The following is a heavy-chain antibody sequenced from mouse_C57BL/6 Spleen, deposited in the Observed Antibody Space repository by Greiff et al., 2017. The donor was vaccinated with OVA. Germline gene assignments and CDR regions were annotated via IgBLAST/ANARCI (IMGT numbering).Heavy chain of an antibody. D-gene: IGHD2-5*01. CDR2: IDPSDSYT. V-gene: IGHV1-50*01. J-gene: IGHJ3*01. Sequence: QVQLQQPGAELVKPGASVKLSCKASGYTFTSYWMQWVKQRPGQGLEWIGEIDPSDSYTNYNQQFKGKATLTVDTSSSTAYMQLSSLTSEDSAVYYCARGGDYSNYAWFAYWGQGTLVTVSA. CDR1: GYTFTSYW. CDR3: ARGGDYSNYAWFAY.